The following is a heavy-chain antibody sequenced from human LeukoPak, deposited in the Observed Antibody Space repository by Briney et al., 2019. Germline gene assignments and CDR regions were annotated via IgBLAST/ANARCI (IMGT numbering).Heavy chain of an antibody. Sequence: SETLSLTCAVYGGSVSGYYWSWIRQPPGKGLEWIGEITHTGSITYNPSLQSRVTISVDTSRNQFSLNLSSVTAADTAIYYCARGTLYLYYYMNVWGKGTTVTVSS. CDR3: ARGTLYLYYYMNV. J-gene: IGHJ6*03. V-gene: IGHV4-34*01. CDR2: ITHTGSI. CDR1: GGSVSGYY. D-gene: IGHD5/OR15-5a*01.